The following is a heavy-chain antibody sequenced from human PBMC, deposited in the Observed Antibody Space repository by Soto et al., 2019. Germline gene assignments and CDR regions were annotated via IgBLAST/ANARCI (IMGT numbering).Heavy chain of an antibody. CDR2: INSDGSST. J-gene: IGHJ6*03. Sequence: EVQLVESGGGLVQPGGSLRLPCAASGFTFSSYWMHWVRQAPGKGLVWVSRINSDGSSTSYADSVKGRFTISRDNAKNTLYLQMNSLRADDTAVYYCARVGYCSSTSCYVHYYYYYMDVWGKGTTVTVSS. D-gene: IGHD2-2*01. CDR1: GFTFSSYW. CDR3: ARVGYCSSTSCYVHYYYYYMDV. V-gene: IGHV3-74*01.